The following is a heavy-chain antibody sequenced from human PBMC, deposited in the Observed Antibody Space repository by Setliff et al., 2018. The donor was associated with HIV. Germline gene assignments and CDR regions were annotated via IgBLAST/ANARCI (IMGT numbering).Heavy chain of an antibody. CDR1: GGTFSSYA. D-gene: IGHD3-22*01. CDR3: VIGRDYYDSSGYFLYNYYGMDV. Sequence: SVKVSCKASGGTFSSYAISWVRQAPGRGLEWMGGIIPIFGTANYAQKFQGRVTITADESTSTAYMEMSSLRSEDTAVYYCVIGRDYYDSSGYFLYNYYGMDVWGQGTTVTVSS. J-gene: IGHJ6*02. V-gene: IGHV1-69*13. CDR2: IIPIFGTA.